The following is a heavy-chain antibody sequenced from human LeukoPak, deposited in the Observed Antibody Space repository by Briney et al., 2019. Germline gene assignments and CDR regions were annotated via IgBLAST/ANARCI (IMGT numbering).Heavy chain of an antibody. V-gene: IGHV1-8*01. J-gene: IGHJ4*02. CDR2: MNPNSGNT. D-gene: IGHD3-16*02. Sequence: GASVKVSCKASGYTFTSYDINWVRQATGQGLEWMGWMNPNSGNTGYAQKFQGRVTMTRNTSISTAYMELSSLRSEDTAVYYCARGIMTTFGGVIVPDYWGQGTLVTVSS. CDR1: GYTFTSYD. CDR3: ARGIMTTFGGVIVPDY.